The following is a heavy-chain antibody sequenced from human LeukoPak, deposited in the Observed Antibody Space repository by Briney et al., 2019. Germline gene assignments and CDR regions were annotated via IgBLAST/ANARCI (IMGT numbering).Heavy chain of an antibody. Sequence: PSETLSLTCTVSGGSISSYYWSWIRQPAGKGLEWIGRIYTSGSTNYNPSLKSRVTKSVDTSKNQFSLKLSSVTAADTAVYYCARELVGYCSSTSCYTDYYYYYYMDVWGKGTTVTVSS. D-gene: IGHD2-2*02. J-gene: IGHJ6*03. CDR3: ARELVGYCSSTSCYTDYYYYYYMDV. V-gene: IGHV4-4*07. CDR2: IYTSGST. CDR1: GGSISSYY.